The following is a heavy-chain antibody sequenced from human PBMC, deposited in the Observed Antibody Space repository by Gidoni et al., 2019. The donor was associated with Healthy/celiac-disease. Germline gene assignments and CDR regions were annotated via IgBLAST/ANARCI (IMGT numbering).Heavy chain of an antibody. V-gene: IGHV1-69*02. Sequence: QVQLVQSGAEVKKPGSSVKVSCKASGGTFSSYTISWVRQAPGQGLEWMGRIIPILGIANYAQKFQGRVTITADKSTSTAYMELSSLRSEDTAVYYCARNRNYYDSSGYLDYWGQGTLVTVSS. CDR2: IIPILGIA. D-gene: IGHD3-22*01. J-gene: IGHJ4*02. CDR1: GGTFSSYT. CDR3: ARNRNYYDSSGYLDY.